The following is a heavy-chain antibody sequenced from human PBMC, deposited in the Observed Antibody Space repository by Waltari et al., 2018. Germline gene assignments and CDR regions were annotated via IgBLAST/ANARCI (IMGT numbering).Heavy chain of an antibody. V-gene: IGHV3-48*03. CDR1: GFPVSTYE. CDR3: ARERSVTGKGNLDY. CDR2: ISSGGTNM. D-gene: IGHD3-10*01. Sequence: EVQLVESGGGLVQPGGSLRLSCAASGFPVSTYELNWVRQAQGNGLEWVSYISSGGTNMFYAESVKGRFTISRDNDKNSLYLHMNSLRVEDTAVYYCARERSVTGKGNLDYWGQGTLVTVSS. J-gene: IGHJ4*02.